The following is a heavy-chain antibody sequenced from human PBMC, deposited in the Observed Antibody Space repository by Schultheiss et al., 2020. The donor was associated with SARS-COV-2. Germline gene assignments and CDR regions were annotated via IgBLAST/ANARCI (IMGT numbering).Heavy chain of an antibody. CDR3: ARVPPYCSGGSCYSFRWAFDI. Sequence: SETLSLTCSVSGGSIIRSNQYGGWIRQSPGKGLEWIGEINHSGSTNYNPSLKSRVTISVDTSKNQFSLKLSSVTAADTAVYYCARVPPYCSGGSCYSFRWAFDIWGQGTMVTVSS. V-gene: IGHV4-39*07. CDR1: GGSIIRSNQY. CDR2: INHSGST. J-gene: IGHJ3*02. D-gene: IGHD2-15*01.